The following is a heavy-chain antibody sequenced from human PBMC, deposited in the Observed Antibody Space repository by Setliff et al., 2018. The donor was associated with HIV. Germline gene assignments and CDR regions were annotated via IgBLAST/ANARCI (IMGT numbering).Heavy chain of an antibody. J-gene: IGHJ4*02. CDR3: AKGVRGVIGVDY. Sequence: GGSLRLSCVASGFSFSRYTMMWVRQTPGKGLEWVSSITSNLNYKYADSVKGRFTISRDNPKRTLYLQIDSLRAEDTAVYYCAKGVRGVIGVDYWGQGTLVTVSS. D-gene: IGHD3-10*01. V-gene: IGHV3-21*01. CDR1: GFSFSRYT. CDR2: ITSNLNY.